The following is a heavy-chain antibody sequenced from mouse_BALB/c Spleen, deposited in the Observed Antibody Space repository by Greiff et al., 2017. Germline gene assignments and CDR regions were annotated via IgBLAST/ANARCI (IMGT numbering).Heavy chain of an antibody. Sequence: VQLHQSGAELVKPGASVKMSCKAFGYTFTTYPIEWMKQNHGKSLEWIGNFHPYNDDTKYNEKFKGKAKLTVEKSSSTVYLELSRLTSDDSAVYYCARRDDYAWFAYWGQGTLVTVSA. CDR1: GYTFTTYP. D-gene: IGHD2-4*01. CDR3: ARRDDYAWFAY. CDR2: FHPYNDDT. V-gene: IGHV1-47*01. J-gene: IGHJ3*01.